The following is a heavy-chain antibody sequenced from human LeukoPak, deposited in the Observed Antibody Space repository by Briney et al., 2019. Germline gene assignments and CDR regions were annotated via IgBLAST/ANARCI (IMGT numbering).Heavy chain of an antibody. V-gene: IGHV3-7*01. CDR3: ARDGTGFDY. Sequence: GGSLRLSCVASGFTFSRDWMSWFRQAPGKGLEWVASVKQDGIETQYVDSVKGRFTISRDNAKNSVYLQMNSLRVEDTAVYYCARDGTGFDYWGKGTLVTVSS. J-gene: IGHJ4*02. CDR1: GFTFSRDW. D-gene: IGHD2-8*02. CDR2: VKQDGIET.